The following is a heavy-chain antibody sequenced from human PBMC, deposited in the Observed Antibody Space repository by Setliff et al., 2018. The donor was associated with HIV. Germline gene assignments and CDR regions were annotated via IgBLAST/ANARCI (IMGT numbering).Heavy chain of an antibody. D-gene: IGHD1-1*01. CDR3: ARDFKRYNSPCRFDP. V-gene: IGHV4-38-2*02. CDR1: GYSISSGRY. J-gene: IGHJ5*02. Sequence: KPSETLSLTCAVSGYSISSGRYWGWIRQPPGKGLEWIGRINTSGTTIYSPSLKSRVTISLEKSNNQFSLKLSSVTAADTAVYYCARDFKRYNSPCRFDPWGQGIPVTVSS. CDR2: INTSGTT.